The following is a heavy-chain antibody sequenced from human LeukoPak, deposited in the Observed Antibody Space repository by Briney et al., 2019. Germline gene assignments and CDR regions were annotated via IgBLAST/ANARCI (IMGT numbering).Heavy chain of an antibody. J-gene: IGHJ5*02. CDR2: ISPYNGYT. D-gene: IGHD3-10*01. CDR1: GYTFTTYG. Sequence: ASVKVSCKASGYTFTTYGISWVRQAPGQGLEWMGWISPYNGYTNYVQKLQGRVTMTTDTSTNTAYMDLRSLRSDDTAVYYCARDHWSHYYGSGGQNYFDPWGQGTLVIVSS. V-gene: IGHV1-18*01. CDR3: ARDHWSHYYGSGGQNYFDP.